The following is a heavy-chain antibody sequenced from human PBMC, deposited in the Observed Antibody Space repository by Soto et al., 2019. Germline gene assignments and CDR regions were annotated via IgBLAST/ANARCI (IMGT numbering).Heavy chain of an antibody. CDR3: ARHDRGPDTPYYYYGMDV. V-gene: IGHV4-39*01. D-gene: IGHD3-22*01. Sequence: SETLSITCTVSGGSISSSSYYWGWIRQPPGKGLEWIGSIYYSGSTYYNPSLKSRVTISVDTSKNQFSLKLSSVTAADTAVYHCARHDRGPDTPYYYYGMDVWGQGTTVTVSS. CDR2: IYYSGST. CDR1: GGSISSSSYY. J-gene: IGHJ6*02.